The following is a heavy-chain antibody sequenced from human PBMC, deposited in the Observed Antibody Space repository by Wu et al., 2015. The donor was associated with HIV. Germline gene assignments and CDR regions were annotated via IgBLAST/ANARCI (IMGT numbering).Heavy chain of an antibody. CDR1: VFSFNTYY. V-gene: IGHV1-46*02. D-gene: IGHD3-16*01. Sequence: QVQLVQSGAEVKTPGASVKISCRASVFSFNTYYMDWVRQAPGQGLEWMGFVNPAGGNTVAQKFQGRLTMTRDTSTSTVNMQLGTLTSEDTAVYYCNRGMQRWVNDAFDIWGQGTMVTVSS. J-gene: IGHJ3*02. CDR2: VNPAGGNT. CDR3: NRGMQRWVNDAFDI.